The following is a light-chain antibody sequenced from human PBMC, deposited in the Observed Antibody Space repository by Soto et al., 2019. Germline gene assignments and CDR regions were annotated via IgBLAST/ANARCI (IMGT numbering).Light chain of an antibody. CDR2: GNT. CDR3: LSFDSSLSVV. CDR1: SCNIGAGYD. V-gene: IGLV1-40*01. J-gene: IGLJ2*01. Sequence: QSVLTQPPSVSGAPGQWVTISCTGSSCNIGAGYDVHWYQQLPGRAPKLLIYGNTNRPSGVPDRFSGSKSGTSASLAITGLQAEDEADYYCLSFDSSLSVVFGGGTKVTVL.